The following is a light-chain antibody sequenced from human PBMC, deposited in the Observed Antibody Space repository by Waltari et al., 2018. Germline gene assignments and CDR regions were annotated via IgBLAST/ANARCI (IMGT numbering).Light chain of an antibody. CDR2: EVI. CDR1: SSAVGFYNL. V-gene: IGLV2-23*02. J-gene: IGLJ3*02. Sequence: QSALTQPASVSGSPGQSITISCTGTSSAVGFYNLVSWYQKHPDKAPKLMVYEVIERPSGVSTCFFGSKSGNTASLTISGLQAEDEADYYCCSYAGRNIWVFGGGTKVTVL. CDR3: CSYAGRNIWV.